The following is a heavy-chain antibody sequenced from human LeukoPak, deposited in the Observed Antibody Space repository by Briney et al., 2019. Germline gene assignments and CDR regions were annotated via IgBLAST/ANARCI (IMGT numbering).Heavy chain of an antibody. J-gene: IGHJ4*02. Sequence: TSETLSLTCTVSGGSIRSYYWSWIRQPPGKGLEWIGYIYWSGRTHYNPSLKSRVTISVDTSKNEFSLNLNSVTAADTAVYYCARGWLEQLFDSWGQGTLVTVSS. CDR1: GGSIRSYY. CDR2: IYWSGRT. D-gene: IGHD5-24*01. V-gene: IGHV4-59*01. CDR3: ARGWLEQLFDS.